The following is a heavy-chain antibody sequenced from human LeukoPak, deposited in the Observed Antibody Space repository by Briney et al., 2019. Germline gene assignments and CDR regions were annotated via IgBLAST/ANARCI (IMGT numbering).Heavy chain of an antibody. CDR1: GFTFSSYA. J-gene: IGHJ3*02. D-gene: IGHD2-2*01. Sequence: GGSLRLSCAASGFTFSSYAMSWVRQAPGKGLEWVSAISGSGGSTYYADSVKGRFTISRDNSKNTLYLQMNSLRAEDTAVYYCAWSIVVVPAAEYIWGQGTMVTVSS. CDR3: AWSIVVVPAAEYI. CDR2: ISGSGGST. V-gene: IGHV3-23*01.